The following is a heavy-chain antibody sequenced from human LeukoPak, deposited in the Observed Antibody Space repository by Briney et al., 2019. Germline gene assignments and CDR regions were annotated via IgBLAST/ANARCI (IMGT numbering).Heavy chain of an antibody. V-gene: IGHV1-2*02. J-gene: IGHJ6*02. Sequence: ASVKVSCKASGYTFTAYCIHWVRQAPGQGLEWMGWIDPNTGQTDSAQKFQGRVTVTRDTSINTAYMDLSSLRSDDTAVYYCARQGCSTTSCTDQYYYYGVDVWGQGTTVTVSS. CDR1: GYTFTAYC. D-gene: IGHD2-2*01. CDR3: ARQGCSTTSCTDQYYYYGVDV. CDR2: IDPNTGQT.